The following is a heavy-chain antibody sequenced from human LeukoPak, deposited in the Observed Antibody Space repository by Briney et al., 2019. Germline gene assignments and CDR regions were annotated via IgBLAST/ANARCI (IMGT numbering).Heavy chain of an antibody. CDR2: IIPILGIA. J-gene: IGHJ4*02. D-gene: IGHD2-15*01. CDR3: ARAERARGYCSGGSCQGYFDY. V-gene: IGHV1-69*04. Sequence: GASVKVSCKASGGTFSSYAISWVRQAPGQGLEWMGRIIPILGIANYAQKFQGRVTITADKSTSTAYMELSSLRPEDTAVYYCARAERARGYCSGGSCQGYFDYWGQGTLVTVSS. CDR1: GGTFSSYA.